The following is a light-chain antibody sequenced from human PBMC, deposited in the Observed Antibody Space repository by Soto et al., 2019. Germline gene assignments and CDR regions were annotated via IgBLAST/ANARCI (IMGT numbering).Light chain of an antibody. CDR3: QQSYSNVALT. CDR2: AAS. J-gene: IGKJ4*01. V-gene: IGKV1-39*01. Sequence: EIQMTQEPSALSASVGDRVTITCRTSQRIHTFLDWYQHKGGKATNLLILAASSLTSGVPSRFSGRGSGTDFTLTISSLQPADFATSYCQQSYSNVALTFGGGTKVDSK. CDR1: QRIHTF.